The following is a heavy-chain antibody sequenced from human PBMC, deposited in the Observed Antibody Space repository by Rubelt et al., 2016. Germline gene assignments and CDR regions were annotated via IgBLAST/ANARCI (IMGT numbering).Heavy chain of an antibody. CDR3: ARDSGSPRGGGHDY. Sequence: QVQLVQSGAEVKKPGASVKVSCKASGYTFTSYGISWVRQSPGQGLEWMGWISAYNGNTNYAQKRQGRGTMTTDTSKSTAYMELRSLRSDDTAVYYWARDSGSPRGGGHDYWGQGTLVTVSS. V-gene: IGHV1-18*01. CDR1: GYTFTSYG. D-gene: IGHD1-26*01. CDR2: ISAYNGNT. J-gene: IGHJ4*02.